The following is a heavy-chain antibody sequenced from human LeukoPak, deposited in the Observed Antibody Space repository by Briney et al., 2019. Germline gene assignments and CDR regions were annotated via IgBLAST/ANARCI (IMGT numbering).Heavy chain of an antibody. J-gene: IGHJ5*02. Sequence: GASVKVSCKASGYTFTGYYMHWVRQAPGQGLEWMGWINPNSGGTNYAQKFQGRVTMTRDTSISTAYMELSRLRSDDTAMYYCARTTGYCSSTSCYRYNWFDPWGQGTLVTVSS. D-gene: IGHD2-2*01. CDR3: ARTTGYCSSTSCYRYNWFDP. CDR1: GYTFTGYY. V-gene: IGHV1-2*02. CDR2: INPNSGGT.